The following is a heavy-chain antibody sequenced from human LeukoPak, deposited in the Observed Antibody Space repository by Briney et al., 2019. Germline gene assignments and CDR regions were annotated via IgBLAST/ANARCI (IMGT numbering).Heavy chain of an antibody. CDR1: GFTFSSYA. CDR2: ISYDGSNK. Sequence: QPGRSLRLSCAASGFTFSSYAMHWVRQAPGKGLEWVAVISYDGSNKYYAGSVKGRFTISRDNSKNTLYLQMNSLRAEDTAVYYCARSSSGYYFNFDYWGQGTLVTVSS. CDR3: ARSSSGYYFNFDY. J-gene: IGHJ4*02. D-gene: IGHD3-22*01. V-gene: IGHV3-30-3*01.